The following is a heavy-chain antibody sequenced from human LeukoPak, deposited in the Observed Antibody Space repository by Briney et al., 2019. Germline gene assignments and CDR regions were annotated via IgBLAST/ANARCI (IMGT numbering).Heavy chain of an antibody. V-gene: IGHV4-59*11. CDR3: ARAPSTYYDILTGYYLARDY. CDR2: IYYSGST. J-gene: IGHJ4*02. CDR1: GGSISSHY. Sequence: SETLSLTCSVSGGSISSHYWSWIRQPPGKGLEWIGYIYYSGSTNYNPSLKSRVTISVDTSKNQFSLKLSSVTAADTAVYYCARAPSTYYDILTGYYLARDYWGQGTLVTVSS. D-gene: IGHD3-9*01.